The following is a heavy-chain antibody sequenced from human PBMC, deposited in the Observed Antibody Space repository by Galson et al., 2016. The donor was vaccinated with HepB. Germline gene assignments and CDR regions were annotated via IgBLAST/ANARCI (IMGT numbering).Heavy chain of an antibody. V-gene: IGHV3-21*01. CDR2: ISISSSYI. CDR1: GFTFNSYT. J-gene: IGHJ4*02. D-gene: IGHD1-26*01. Sequence: SLRLSCAASGFTFNSYTMNWVRQAPGKGLEWVSSISISSSYIYYADSVKGRFTLSRDNAKNSLYLQLNSLGAEDTAVYYCARGSYWLLQHGDYFDYWGQGTLVTVSS. CDR3: ARGSYWLLQHGDYFDY.